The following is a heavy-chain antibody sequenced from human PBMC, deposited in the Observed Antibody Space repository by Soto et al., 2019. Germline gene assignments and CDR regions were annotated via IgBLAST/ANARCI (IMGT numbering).Heavy chain of an antibody. D-gene: IGHD6-13*01. CDR3: ARGSSWSYFDY. Sequence: QVQLVQSGAEVKKPGASVKVSCKASGYTFTSYAIHWLRQAPGQRLEWMGWINTAKDNTRYSEKFLGRVTITRDTSATIVHMELSSLRSEDTAVYYCARGSSWSYFDYWGQGTLVTVSS. V-gene: IGHV1-3*04. J-gene: IGHJ4*02. CDR2: INTAKDNT. CDR1: GYTFTSYA.